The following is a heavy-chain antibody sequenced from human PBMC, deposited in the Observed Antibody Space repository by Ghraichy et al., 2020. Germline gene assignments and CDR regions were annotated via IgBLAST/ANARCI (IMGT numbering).Heavy chain of an antibody. J-gene: IGHJ4*02. Sequence: ASVKVSCKASGYTFTSYYMHWVRQAPGQGLEWMGIINPSGGSTSYAQKFQGRVTMTRDTSTSTVYMELSSLRSEDTAVYYCARSSIAVAGGDEIYYFDYWGQGTLVTVSS. CDR1: GYTFTSYY. V-gene: IGHV1-46*01. CDR3: ARSSIAVAGGDEIYYFDY. CDR2: INPSGGST. D-gene: IGHD6-19*01.